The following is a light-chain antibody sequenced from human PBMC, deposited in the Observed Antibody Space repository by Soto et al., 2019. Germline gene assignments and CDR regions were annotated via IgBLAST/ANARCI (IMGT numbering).Light chain of an antibody. Sequence: QSVLTQPASVSGSPGQSITISCTVTSGDVGSYHYVSWYQQHPGKVPKLLIYDVDNRPSGVSDRFSASKSGNTASLTISGLQADDEAEYICSSSTNSADLVFGGGTKVTVL. V-gene: IGLV2-14*03. CDR1: SGDVGSYHY. J-gene: IGLJ2*01. CDR3: SSSTNSADLV. CDR2: DVD.